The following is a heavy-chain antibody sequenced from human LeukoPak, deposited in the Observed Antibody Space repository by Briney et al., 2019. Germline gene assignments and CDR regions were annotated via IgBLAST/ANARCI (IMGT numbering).Heavy chain of an antibody. Sequence: SETLSLTCTVSGGSISSSSYYWGWIRQPPGKGLEWIGSIYYSGSTYYNPSLKSLVTISVDTSKNQFSLKLSSVTAADTAVYYCARVGGSGWYTNDAFDIWGQGTMVTVSS. V-gene: IGHV4-39*01. J-gene: IGHJ3*02. CDR2: IYYSGST. D-gene: IGHD6-19*01. CDR1: GGSISSSSYY. CDR3: ARVGGSGWYTNDAFDI.